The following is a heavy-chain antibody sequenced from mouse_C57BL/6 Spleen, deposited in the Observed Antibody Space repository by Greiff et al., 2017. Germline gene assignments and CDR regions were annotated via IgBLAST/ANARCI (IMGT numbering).Heavy chain of an antibody. D-gene: IGHD2-3*01. J-gene: IGHJ4*01. CDR3: TRDMRDY. CDR1: GFTFSSYA. CDR2: ISSGGDYI. Sequence: DGRLVESGEGLVKPGGSLNLSCAASGFTFSSYAMSWVRKTPEKRLEWVAYISSGGDYIYYADTVKGRFTISRDNARNTLYLQMSSLKSEDTAMYYCTRDMRDYWGQGTSVTVSS. V-gene: IGHV5-9-1*02.